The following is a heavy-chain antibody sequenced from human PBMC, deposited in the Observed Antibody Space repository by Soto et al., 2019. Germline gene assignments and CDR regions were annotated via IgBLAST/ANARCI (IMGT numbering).Heavy chain of an antibody. Sequence: PGGSLRLSCAASGFTFSSYSMNWVRQAPGKGLEWASYISSSSSTIYYADSVKGRFTISRDNAKNSLYLQMNSLRDEDTAVYYCARDPYSSGWYVGYYYYGMDVWGQGTTVTVSS. CDR2: ISSSSSTI. J-gene: IGHJ6*02. CDR3: ARDPYSSGWYVGYYYYGMDV. D-gene: IGHD6-19*01. CDR1: GFTFSSYS. V-gene: IGHV3-48*02.